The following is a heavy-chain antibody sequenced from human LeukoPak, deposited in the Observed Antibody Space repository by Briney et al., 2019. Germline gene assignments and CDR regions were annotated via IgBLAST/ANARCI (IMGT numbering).Heavy chain of an antibody. CDR1: GYSLSSGYY. CDR2: VFHSGST. V-gene: IGHV4-38-2*02. D-gene: IGHD2-2*01. Sequence: SETLSLTCTVSGYSLSSGYYWGWVRQPPGKGLEWIGSVFHSGSTYYNPSLKSRVTISVDTSKYQFSLKLSSVTATDTAVYFCARDQKYCTSTTCHSSMDVWGKGTTVTVSS. J-gene: IGHJ6*03. CDR3: ARDQKYCTSTTCHSSMDV.